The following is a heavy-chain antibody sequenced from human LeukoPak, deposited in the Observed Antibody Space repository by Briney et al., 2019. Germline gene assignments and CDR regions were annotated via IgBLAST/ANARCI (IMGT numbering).Heavy chain of an antibody. Sequence: PGGSLRLSCAASEFSVGSNYMTWVRQAPGKGLEWVSSISSSSDYIYYADSVKGRFTISRDNAKNSLYLQMKSLRAEDTAVYYCARGKTSQNIVTRKTYNWFDPWGQGTLVTVSS. CDR2: ISSSSDYI. CDR3: ARGKTSQNIVTRKTYNWFDP. CDR1: EFSVGSNY. J-gene: IGHJ5*02. D-gene: IGHD2/OR15-2a*01. V-gene: IGHV3-21*01.